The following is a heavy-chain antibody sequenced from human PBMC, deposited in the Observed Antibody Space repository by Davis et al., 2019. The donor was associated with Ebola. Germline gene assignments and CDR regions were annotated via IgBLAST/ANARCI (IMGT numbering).Heavy chain of an antibody. CDR2: IKQDGGEK. CDR1: GFTFSTYY. CDR3: ARDLNWGIYDY. J-gene: IGHJ4*02. Sequence: PGGSLRLSCAASGFTFSTYYMSWVRQAPGKGLEWVANIKQDGGEKYYVDSVKGRFTISRDNAKNSVILQMSSLRAEDTAVYYCARDLNWGIYDYWGQGTLVTVSS. V-gene: IGHV3-7*01. D-gene: IGHD7-27*01.